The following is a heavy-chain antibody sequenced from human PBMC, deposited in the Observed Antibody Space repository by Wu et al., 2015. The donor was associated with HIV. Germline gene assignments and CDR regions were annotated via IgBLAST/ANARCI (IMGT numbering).Heavy chain of an antibody. CDR3: AREVGAMLANWFDP. D-gene: IGHD3-10*01. J-gene: IGHJ5*02. CDR1: RDTFKRFA. Sequence: QVQLVQSGAEIKKPGSSVKVSCKASRDTFKRFAITWVRQAPGQGLECMGKITPVLGSTVYTQKFRDRVTITADESTSTSYMELSSLTSEDTAVYYCAREVGAMLANWFDPWGQGTLVIVSS. CDR2: ITPVLGST. V-gene: IGHV1-69*11.